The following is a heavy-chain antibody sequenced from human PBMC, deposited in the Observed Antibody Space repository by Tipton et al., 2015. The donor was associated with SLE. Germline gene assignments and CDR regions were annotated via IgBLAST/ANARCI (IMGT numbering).Heavy chain of an antibody. CDR3: AKDLAYYYDFSGPFDY. D-gene: IGHD3-22*01. J-gene: IGHJ4*02. Sequence: TLSLTCAVSGGSISSSNWWSWVRQPPGKGLEWIGEINQSGSTNYNPSLKSRVTISVDTSKNQFSLKLSSVTAADTAVYYCAKDLAYYYDFSGPFDYWGQGTLVTVSS. V-gene: IGHV4-4*02. CDR2: INQSGST. CDR1: GGSISSSNW.